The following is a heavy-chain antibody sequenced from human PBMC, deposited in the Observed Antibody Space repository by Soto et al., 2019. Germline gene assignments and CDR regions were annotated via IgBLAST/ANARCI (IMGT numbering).Heavy chain of an antibody. D-gene: IGHD2-21*02. CDR3: VCFECGRTAVVTAMEANDY. V-gene: IGHV3-74*01. Sequence: GSLRLSCAASGFTFSNYWMHWVRQSPGKGLVWVSRINSDETITSCADSVKGRFTISRDNAKNTLYLQMSSLRVEDTALYYCVCFECGRTAVVTAMEANDYWGQGTLVTVSS. CDR1: GFTFSNYW. CDR2: INSDETIT. J-gene: IGHJ4*02.